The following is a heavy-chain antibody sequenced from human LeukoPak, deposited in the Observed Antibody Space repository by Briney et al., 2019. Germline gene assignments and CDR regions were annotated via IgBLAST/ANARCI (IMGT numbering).Heavy chain of an antibody. D-gene: IGHD3-22*01. CDR3: AKDWGPGYYYDSSGPLDY. Sequence: GRSLRLSCAASGFTFSAYTMHWVRQAPGKGLEWVAVISSDGSNKYYPNSVKGRFTISRDNSRNTLYLQMNSLRAEDTAVYYCAKDWGPGYYYDSSGPLDYWGQGTLVTVSS. J-gene: IGHJ4*02. V-gene: IGHV3-30-3*01. CDR2: ISSDGSNK. CDR1: GFTFSAYT.